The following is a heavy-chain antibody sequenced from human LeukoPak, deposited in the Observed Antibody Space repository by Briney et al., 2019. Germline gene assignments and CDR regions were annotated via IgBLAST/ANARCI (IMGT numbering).Heavy chain of an antibody. CDR2: IIPIFGTA. V-gene: IGHV1-69*05. CDR3: ASAYDILTGYYPFDY. CDR1: GGTFSSYA. D-gene: IGHD3-9*01. Sequence: GASVKVSCKASGGTFSSYAISWVRQAPGQGLEWMGRIIPIFGTANYAQKFQGRVTISTDESTSTAYMELSSLRSEDTAVYYCASAYDILTGYYPFDYWGQGTLVTVSS. J-gene: IGHJ4*02.